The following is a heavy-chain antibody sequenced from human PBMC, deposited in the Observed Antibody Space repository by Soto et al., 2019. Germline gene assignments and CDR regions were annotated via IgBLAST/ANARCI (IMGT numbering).Heavy chain of an antibody. CDR3: AREATIRFYYMDV. V-gene: IGHV1-69*02. Sequence: GASVKVSCKASGGTFSSYTISWVRQAPGQGLEWMGRIIPILGIANYAQKFQGRVTITADKSTSTAYMELSSLRSEDTAVYYCAREATIRFYYMDVWGKGTTVTVSS. J-gene: IGHJ6*03. CDR2: IIPILGIA. CDR1: GGTFSSYT. D-gene: IGHD5-12*01.